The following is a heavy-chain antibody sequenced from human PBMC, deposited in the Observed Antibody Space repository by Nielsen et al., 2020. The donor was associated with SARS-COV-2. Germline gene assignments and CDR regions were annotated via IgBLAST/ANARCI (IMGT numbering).Heavy chain of an antibody. V-gene: IGHV4-31*03. CDR3: ARKEGLLWFGELS. CDR2: IYYSGST. J-gene: IGHJ4*02. Sequence: SETLSLTCTVSGGSISSGGYYWSWIRQHPGKGLEWIGYIYYSGSTNYNPSLKSRVTISVDTSKNQFSLKLSSVTAADTAVYYCARKEGLLWFGELSWGQGTLVTVSS. D-gene: IGHD3-10*01. CDR1: GGSISSGGYY.